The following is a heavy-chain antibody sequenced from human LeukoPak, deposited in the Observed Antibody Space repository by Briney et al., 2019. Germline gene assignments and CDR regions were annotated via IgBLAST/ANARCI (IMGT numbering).Heavy chain of an antibody. V-gene: IGHV1-46*01. Sequence: RASVKVSCKASGYTFTSYYMHWVRQAPGQGLEWLGIIHPTDGSTSYTQKIQGRVTMTRDTATGTVYLELSSLRSEDTAVYWCARANGGGLDYWGQGTLITVSS. J-gene: IGHJ4*02. CDR3: ARANGGGLDY. D-gene: IGHD3-10*01. CDR1: GYTFTSYY. CDR2: IHPTDGST.